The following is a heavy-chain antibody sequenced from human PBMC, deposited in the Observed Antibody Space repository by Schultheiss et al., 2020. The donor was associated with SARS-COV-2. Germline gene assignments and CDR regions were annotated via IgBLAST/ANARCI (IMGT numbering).Heavy chain of an antibody. CDR2: INPNSGGT. J-gene: IGHJ5*02. Sequence: ASVKVSCKASGYTFTSYYMHWVRQAPGQGLEWMGRINPNSGGTNYAQKFQGRVTMTRDTSTSTVYMELSSLRSEDTAVYYCARASRHGWFDPWGQGTLVTVSS. CDR3: ARASRHGWFDP. CDR1: GYTFTSYY. V-gene: IGHV1-2*06.